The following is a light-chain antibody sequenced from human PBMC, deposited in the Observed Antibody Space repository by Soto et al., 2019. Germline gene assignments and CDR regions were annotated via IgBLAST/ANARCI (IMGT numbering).Light chain of an antibody. V-gene: IGKV3-20*01. CDR1: QSVSSSY. CDR2: GAS. Sequence: ETVLTQSPGTLSLSPGERATLSCRASQSVSSSYLAWYQQKPGQAPRLLIYGASSRDTGIPDRFSGSGSGTDFTLTISRLEPEDFAVYYCQQYDNSLYTFGQGTKLEIK. J-gene: IGKJ2*01. CDR3: QQYDNSLYT.